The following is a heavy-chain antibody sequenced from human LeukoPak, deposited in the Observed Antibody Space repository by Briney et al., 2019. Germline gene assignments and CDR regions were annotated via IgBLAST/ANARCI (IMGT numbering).Heavy chain of an antibody. CDR1: GGSISSYY. CDR3: ARDNGDYGGIYYFDY. D-gene: IGHD4-17*01. CDR2: IYYSGST. J-gene: IGHJ4*02. V-gene: IGHV4-59*01. Sequence: PSETLSLTCTVSGGSISSYYWSWIRQPPGKGLEWIGYIYYSGSTNYNPSLKSRVTISVDTSKNQFSLKLSSVTAADTAVYYCARDNGDYGGIYYFDYWGQGTLVTVSS.